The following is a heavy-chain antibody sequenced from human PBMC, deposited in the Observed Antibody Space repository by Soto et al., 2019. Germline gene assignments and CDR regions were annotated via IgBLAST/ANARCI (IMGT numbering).Heavy chain of an antibody. CDR2: IARSGST. CDR3: GREELTGAFT. J-gene: IGHJ5*02. CDR1: GGSMSSSGHF. Sequence: QVQLQESGPGLVKPSQTLSLTCTVSGGSMSSSGHFWTWIRQFPGVGLEWIGYIARSGSTKYNPSLKGRVTISSDMAEKQFSLKLDSVTAADTAVYYCGREELTGAFTWGQGTLVTVSS. V-gene: IGHV4-31*03. D-gene: IGHD7-27*01.